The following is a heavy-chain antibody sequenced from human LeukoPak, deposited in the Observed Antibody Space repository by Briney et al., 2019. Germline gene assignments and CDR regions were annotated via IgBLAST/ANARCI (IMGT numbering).Heavy chain of an antibody. CDR1: GYIFANYG. CDR2: VNTGNGNA. D-gene: IGHD1-26*01. Sequence: VASVKVSCKTSGYIFANYGMHWVRQAPRQSLEWMGWVNTGNGNAKSSQKFQDRVTLSRDTAATTAYMELNSLSSEDTAVYYCARVPLSDPSGRYYAHWGQGTLVTVSS. J-gene: IGHJ1*01. CDR3: ARVPLSDPSGRYYAH. V-gene: IGHV1-3*04.